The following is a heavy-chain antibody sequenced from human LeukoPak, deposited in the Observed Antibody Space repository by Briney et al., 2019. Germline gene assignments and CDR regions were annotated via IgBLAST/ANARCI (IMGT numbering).Heavy chain of an antibody. V-gene: IGHV3-74*01. CDR2: INSGGSTT. J-gene: IGHJ3*02. CDR3: ARGGIGCFDI. Sequence: GGSLRLSCAASGFTFSSYWMHWVRQAPGKGLVWVSHINSGGSTTSYADSVKGRFTISRDNAKNTLYLQMNSLRAEDTAVYYCARGGIGCFDIWGQGTVVTVPS. CDR1: GFTFSSYW. D-gene: IGHD2-15*01.